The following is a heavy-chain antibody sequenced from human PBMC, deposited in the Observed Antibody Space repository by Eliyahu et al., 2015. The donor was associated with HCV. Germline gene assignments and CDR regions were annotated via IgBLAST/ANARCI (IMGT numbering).Heavy chain of an antibody. CDR2: IXXGGST. CDR1: GFTVSSNY. CDR3: ASGFTSKDY. V-gene: IGHV3-66*01. J-gene: IGHJ4*02. D-gene: IGHD2-2*01. Sequence: EVQLVESGGGLVXPGGSLRLSCAASGFTVSSNYMXWVRQAPGKGLEWVSVIXXGGSTYYADSVKGRFTISRDNSKNTLYLQMNSLRAEDTAVYYCASGFTSKDYWGQGTLVTVSS.